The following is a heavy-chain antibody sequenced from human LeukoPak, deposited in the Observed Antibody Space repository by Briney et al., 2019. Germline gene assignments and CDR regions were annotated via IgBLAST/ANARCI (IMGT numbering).Heavy chain of an antibody. J-gene: IGHJ1*01. V-gene: IGHV1-69*13. CDR3: ARSIAAAGRGGTEYFQH. CDR1: GGTFSSYA. CDR2: IIPIFGTA. Sequence: SVKVSCKASGGTFSSYAISWVRQAPGQGLEWMGGIIPIFGTANYAQKFQGRVTITADESTSTACMELSSLRSEDTAVYYCARSIAAAGRGGTEYFQHWGQGTLVTVSS. D-gene: IGHD6-13*01.